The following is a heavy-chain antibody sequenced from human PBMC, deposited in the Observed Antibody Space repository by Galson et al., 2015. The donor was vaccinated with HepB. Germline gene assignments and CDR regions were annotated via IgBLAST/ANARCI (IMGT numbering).Heavy chain of an antibody. J-gene: IGHJ3*01. V-gene: IGHV3-23*01. CDR1: GFTFGTHG. Sequence: SLRLSCAASGFTFGTHGMRWVRQAPGKGLEWVSSISDGFRTYYADSVKGRFTISRDNSKNMLYLQMNSLTAEDTAKYYCANVGPPNVVVVRFATPSPNAVAFDVWGQGTMVIVSS. D-gene: IGHD2-2*01. CDR3: ANVGPPNVVVVRFATPSPNAVAFDV. CDR2: ISDGFRT.